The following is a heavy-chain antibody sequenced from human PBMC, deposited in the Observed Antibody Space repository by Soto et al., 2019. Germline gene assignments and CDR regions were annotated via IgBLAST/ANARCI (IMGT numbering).Heavy chain of an antibody. V-gene: IGHV3-7*04. J-gene: IGHJ4*02. CDR3: ARGTYYYDS. Sequence: EVQLVESGGGLVQPGGSLRLSCAASGFTFSTYWMTWVRQAPGRGLEWVAKMKQDGSEKYYVNSVRGRFAISKDNAENSLYLQMNSMRAEDTALYYCARGTYYYDSWGQGTLVTVSS. CDR1: GFTFSTYW. D-gene: IGHD3-10*01. CDR2: MKQDGSEK.